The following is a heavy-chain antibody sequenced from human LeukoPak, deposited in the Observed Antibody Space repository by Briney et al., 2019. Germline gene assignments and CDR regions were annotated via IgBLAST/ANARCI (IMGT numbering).Heavy chain of an antibody. D-gene: IGHD3-22*01. CDR3: ARDSGVVVIREYYYYGMDV. CDR1: GGTFSSYA. J-gene: IGHJ6*02. Sequence: ASVKVSCKASGGTFSSYAISWVRQAPGQGLEWMGGIIPIFGTANYAQKFQGRVTITADESTSTAYMELSSLRSEDTAVYYCARDSGVVVIREYYYYGMDVWGQGTLVTVSS. V-gene: IGHV1-69*13. CDR2: IIPIFGTA.